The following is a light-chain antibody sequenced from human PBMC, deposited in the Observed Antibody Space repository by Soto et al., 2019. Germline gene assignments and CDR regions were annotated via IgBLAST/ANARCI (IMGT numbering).Light chain of an antibody. CDR1: QSISSW. CDR2: DGS. CDR3: QHYSSYSPT. Sequence: DMQVTQSPSTLSASVGDTVTITCRASQSISSWLDWYQQKSGKAPKLLIHDGSTLQSGVPSRFSGSGSGTEFTLTISGLQPDDFAAYYCQHYSSYSPTFGPGTTVAIK. J-gene: IGKJ3*01. V-gene: IGKV1-5*01.